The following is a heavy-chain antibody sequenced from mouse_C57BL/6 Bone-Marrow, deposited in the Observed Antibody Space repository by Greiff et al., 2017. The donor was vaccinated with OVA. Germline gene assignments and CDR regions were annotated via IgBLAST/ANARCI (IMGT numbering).Heavy chain of an antibody. CDR3: AKSVPHYYGSSYWYFDV. CDR1: GFSLTSYG. J-gene: IGHJ1*03. V-gene: IGHV2-4*01. D-gene: IGHD1-1*01. Sequence: VQGVESGPGLVQPSQSLSITCTVSGFSLTSYGVHWVRQPPGKGLEWLGVIWSGGSTDYNAAFISRLSISKDNSKSQVFFKMNSLQADDTAIYYCAKSVPHYYGSSYWYFDVWGTGTTVTVSS. CDR2: IWSGGST.